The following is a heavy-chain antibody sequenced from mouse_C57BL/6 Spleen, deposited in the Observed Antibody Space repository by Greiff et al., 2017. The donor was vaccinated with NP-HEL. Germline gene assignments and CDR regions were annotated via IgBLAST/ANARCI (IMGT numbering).Heavy chain of an antibody. Sequence: EVHLVESGGGLVKPGGSLKLSCAASGFTFSSYAMSWVRQTPEKRLEWVATISDGGSYTYYPDNVKGRFTISRDNAKNNLYLQMSHLKSEDTAMYYCAREGSSRTYAMDYWGQGTSVTVSS. D-gene: IGHD1-1*01. J-gene: IGHJ4*01. CDR1: GFTFSSYA. CDR3: AREGSSRTYAMDY. CDR2: ISDGGSYT. V-gene: IGHV5-4*01.